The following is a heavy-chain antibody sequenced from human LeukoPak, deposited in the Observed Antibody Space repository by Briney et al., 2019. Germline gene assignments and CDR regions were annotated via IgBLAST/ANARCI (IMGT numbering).Heavy chain of an antibody. V-gene: IGHV3-23*01. D-gene: IGHD2-21*02. Sequence: GWSLRLSCAASGFTFSSYAMSWVRQAPGKGLEGVSAISGSGGSTYYADSVKGRFTISRDNSKNTLYLQMNSLRAEDTAVYYCANPGIGSDIGYWGQGTLVTVSS. J-gene: IGHJ4*02. CDR2: ISGSGGST. CDR3: ANPGIGSDIGY. CDR1: GFTFSSYA.